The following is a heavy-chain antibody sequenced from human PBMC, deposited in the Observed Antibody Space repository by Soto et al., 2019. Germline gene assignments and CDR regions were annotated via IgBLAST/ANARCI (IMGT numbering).Heavy chain of an antibody. V-gene: IGHV3-23*01. CDR3: AKAPVGMITFGGVIVHYGMDV. CDR2: ISGSGGST. CDR1: GFTFSSYA. D-gene: IGHD3-16*02. J-gene: IGHJ6*02. Sequence: GGSLRLSCAASGFTFSSYAMSWVRQAPGKGLEWVSAISGSGGSTYYADSVKGRFTISRDNSKNTLYLQMNSLRAEDTAVYYCAKAPVGMITFGGVIVHYGMDVWGQGTTVTVSS.